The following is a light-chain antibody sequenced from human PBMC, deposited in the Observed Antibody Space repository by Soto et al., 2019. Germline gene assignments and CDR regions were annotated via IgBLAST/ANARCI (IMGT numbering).Light chain of an antibody. J-gene: IGLJ1*01. V-gene: IGLV4-69*01. CDR1: SGHSNYA. Sequence: QLVLTQSPSASASLGASVKLTCTLSSGHSNYAIAWHQRQPEKGPRYLMKLDSDGSHSKGDGIPDRFSGSSSGTERYLTISSLQSEDEADYYCTSHAGTNNFPYVFGTGTKLTVL. CDR2: LDSDGSH. CDR3: TSHAGTNNFPYV.